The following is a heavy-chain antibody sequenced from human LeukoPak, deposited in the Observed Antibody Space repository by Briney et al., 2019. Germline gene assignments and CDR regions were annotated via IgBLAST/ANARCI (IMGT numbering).Heavy chain of an antibody. Sequence: KPGGSLRLSCAASGFTFSSYSMNWVRQPPGKGLEWIGEINHSGSTNYNPSLKSRVTISVDASKNQFSLKLSSVTAADTAVYYCARGGIAVAGTLFDPWGQGTLVTVSS. V-gene: IGHV4-34*01. D-gene: IGHD6-19*01. CDR1: GFTFSSYS. J-gene: IGHJ5*02. CDR2: INHSGST. CDR3: ARGGIAVAGTLFDP.